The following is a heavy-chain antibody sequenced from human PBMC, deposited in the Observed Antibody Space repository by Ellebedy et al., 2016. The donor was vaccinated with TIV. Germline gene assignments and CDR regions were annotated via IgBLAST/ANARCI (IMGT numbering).Heavy chain of an antibody. Sequence: GESLKISCKGSGCSFTSYWIGWVRQMPGNGLEWMGIIHPGDSATRYSPSFQGQVTISADKSISAAYLQWSSLKASDTAMYYCARPLSPFDYYYGMDVWGQGTTVTVSS. V-gene: IGHV5-51*01. CDR2: IHPGDSAT. D-gene: IGHD3-3*01. CDR3: ARPLSPFDYYYGMDV. J-gene: IGHJ6*02. CDR1: GCSFTSYW.